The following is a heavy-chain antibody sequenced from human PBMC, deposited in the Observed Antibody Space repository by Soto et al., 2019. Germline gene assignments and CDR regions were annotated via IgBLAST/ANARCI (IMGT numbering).Heavy chain of an antibody. CDR3: ALNVGSSTPQGLDYYGMDV. CDR1: GYSFTSYW. Sequence: PGESLKISCKGSGYSFTSYWISWVRQMPGKGLEWMGRIDPSDSYTNYSPSFQGHVTISADKSISTAYLQWSSLKASDTAMYYCALNVGSSTPQGLDYYGMDVWGQGTTVTVSS. V-gene: IGHV5-10-1*01. D-gene: IGHD2-2*01. CDR2: IDPSDSYT. J-gene: IGHJ6*02.